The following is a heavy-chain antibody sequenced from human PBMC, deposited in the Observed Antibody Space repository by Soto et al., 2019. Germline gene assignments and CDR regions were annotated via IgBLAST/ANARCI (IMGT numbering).Heavy chain of an antibody. D-gene: IGHD6-6*01. V-gene: IGHV4-39*01. CDR3: ARHRSFGQLAPMGYGMDV. Sequence: SETLSLTSTVSDGSISSSSYYWVWIRQPPRKGLEWIGSIYYSGSTYYDPSLKSRVTISVDTSKNQFSLKLSSVTAADTAVYYCARHRSFGQLAPMGYGMDVWGQGTTVTVSS. J-gene: IGHJ6*02. CDR2: IYYSGST. CDR1: DGSISSSSYY.